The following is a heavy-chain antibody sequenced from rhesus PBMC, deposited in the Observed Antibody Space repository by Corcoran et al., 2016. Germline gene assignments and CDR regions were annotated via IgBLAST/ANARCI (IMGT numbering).Heavy chain of an antibody. CDR2: INGNSAST. CDR1: GGSISGYYY. Sequence: QVQLQQWGEGLVKPSETLSLTCAVYGGSISGYYYWSWIRQPPGKELEWIGYINGNSASTNYNPPLKNRVTISKDTAKNLFSLKLSSVTAADSAVYYCASGAYCSGGVCPSYGLDSWGQGVVVTVSS. D-gene: IGHD2-39*02. J-gene: IGHJ6*01. CDR3: ASGAYCSGGVCPSYGLDS. V-gene: IGHV4-73*01.